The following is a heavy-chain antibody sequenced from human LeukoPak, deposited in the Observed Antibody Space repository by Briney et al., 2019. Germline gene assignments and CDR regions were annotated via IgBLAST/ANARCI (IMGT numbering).Heavy chain of an antibody. D-gene: IGHD1-26*01. CDR2: IKSRTDGGTT. Sequence: GGSLRLSCAASGFTFSNAWMSWVRQAPGKGLEWVGRIKSRTDGGTTDYAAPVKGRFTISRDDSKNTLYLQMNSLKTEDTAVYYCTTPGSYQTHIDYWGQGTLVTVSS. J-gene: IGHJ4*02. CDR1: GFTFSNAW. V-gene: IGHV3-15*01. CDR3: TTPGSYQTHIDY.